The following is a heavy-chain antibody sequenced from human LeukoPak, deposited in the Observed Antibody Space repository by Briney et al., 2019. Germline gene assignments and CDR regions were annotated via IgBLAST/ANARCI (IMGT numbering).Heavy chain of an antibody. J-gene: IGHJ4*02. Sequence: SETLSLTCTVPGGSISSSGYYWGWIRQPPGKGLEWIGSIFYTGSTYYNPSLKSRVTISVDTSKNQFSLKLNSVTAADTAVYYCARHCSGGTCYSDFDYWGQGTLVTVSP. CDR1: GGSISSSGYY. D-gene: IGHD2-15*01. V-gene: IGHV4-39*01. CDR2: IFYTGST. CDR3: ARHCSGGTCYSDFDY.